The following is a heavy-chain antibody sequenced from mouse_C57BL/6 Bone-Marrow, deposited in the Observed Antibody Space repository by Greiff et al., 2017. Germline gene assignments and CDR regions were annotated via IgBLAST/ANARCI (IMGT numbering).Heavy chain of an antibody. CDR3: TTGYGSSYWYFDV. D-gene: IGHD1-1*01. V-gene: IGHV14-4*01. CDR2: IDPENGDT. Sequence: EVQLQQSGAELVRPGASVKLSCTASGFNIKDDYMHWVKQRPEQGLEWIGWIDPENGDTEYASKFQGKATITADTSSNTAYLQLSSLTSEDTAVYYGTTGYGSSYWYFDVWGTGTTVTVSS. CDR1: GFNIKDDY. J-gene: IGHJ1*03.